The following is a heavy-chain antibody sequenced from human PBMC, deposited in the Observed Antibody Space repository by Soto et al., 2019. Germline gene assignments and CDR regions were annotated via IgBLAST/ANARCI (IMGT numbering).Heavy chain of an antibody. V-gene: IGHV3-23*01. CDR2: ISDSGRNT. CDR3: AKMRPIQLWNTFDY. Sequence: GSLRLSCAASGFTFSSYAMSWVRQAPGKGLEWVSAISDSGRNTYHADSVKGRFTISRDNSKNTVYLQMNSLRAEDTAVYYCAKMRPIQLWNTFDYWGQGTLVTVSS. D-gene: IGHD5-18*01. CDR1: GFTFSSYA. J-gene: IGHJ4*02.